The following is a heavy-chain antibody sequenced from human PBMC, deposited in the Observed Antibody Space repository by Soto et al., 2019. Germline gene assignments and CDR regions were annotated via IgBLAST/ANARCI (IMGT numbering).Heavy chain of an antibody. CDR2: ISSSSSTI. Sequence: EVQLVESGGGLVQPGGSLRLSCAASGFTFSSYSMNWVRQAPGKGLEWVSYISSSSSTIYYADSVKGRFTISRDNAKNSLYLQMISLRDEDTAVYYCARPGGYFDDWGQGTLVTVSS. J-gene: IGHJ4*02. CDR1: GFTFSSYS. D-gene: IGHD3-10*01. CDR3: ARPGGYFDD. V-gene: IGHV3-48*02.